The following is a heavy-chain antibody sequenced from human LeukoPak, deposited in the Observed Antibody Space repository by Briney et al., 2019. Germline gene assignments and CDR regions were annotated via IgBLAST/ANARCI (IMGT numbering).Heavy chain of an antibody. Sequence: QSGGSLGLSCAASGFNFNIYAVNWVRQAPGKGLEWVSGISNSGGRTSHAESVKGRFTISRDNSKNTLYLQMNSLRAEDTAVYYCAREVGGIFDYWGQGTLVTVSS. J-gene: IGHJ4*02. CDR2: ISNSGGRT. CDR3: AREVGGIFDY. D-gene: IGHD1-14*01. V-gene: IGHV3-23*01. CDR1: GFNFNIYA.